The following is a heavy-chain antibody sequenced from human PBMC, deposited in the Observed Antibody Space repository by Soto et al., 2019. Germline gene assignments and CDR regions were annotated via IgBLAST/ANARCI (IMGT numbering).Heavy chain of an antibody. J-gene: IGHJ5*02. CDR2: INTDNGDT. D-gene: IGHD4-4*01. Sequence: VKVSCKASGYIFTSYSIHWVRQAPGQRLEWMGWINTDNGDTKYSQKFQGRVTISRDTSASTAYMELSSLRSEDTAVYYCAREPYSNENWFEPWGQGTLVTVSS. CDR3: AREPYSNENWFEP. V-gene: IGHV1-3*04. CDR1: GYIFTSYS.